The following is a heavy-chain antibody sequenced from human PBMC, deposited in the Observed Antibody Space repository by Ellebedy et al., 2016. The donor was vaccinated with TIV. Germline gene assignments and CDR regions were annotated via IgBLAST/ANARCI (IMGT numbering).Heavy chain of an antibody. J-gene: IGHJ4*02. CDR3: VRYGATVLDY. CDR2: TKHDGSEK. D-gene: IGHD1-26*01. CDR1: GFTFSNYW. Sequence: GGSLRLXXAVSGFTFSNYWMSWVRQAPGKGLEWVAETKHDGSEKYYVDSVKGRFTISRDNAKNSLYLQMNSLRAEDTAVYYCVRYGATVLDYWGQGTLVTVSS. V-gene: IGHV3-7*01.